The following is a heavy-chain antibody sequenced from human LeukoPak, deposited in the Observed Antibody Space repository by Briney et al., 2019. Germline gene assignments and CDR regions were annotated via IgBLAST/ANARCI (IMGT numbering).Heavy chain of an antibody. CDR2: ISFDGSNT. Sequence: PGGSLRLSCAASGLTFRNYVLHWVRQAPGKGLEWVALISFDGSNTYYADSVKGRFTISRDTSGNTLYLQMNSLGGEDTAVYYCARESHPYYFYYHMDVWGKGTTVTVPS. CDR1: GLTFRNYV. J-gene: IGHJ6*03. CDR3: ARESHPYYFYYHMDV. V-gene: IGHV3-30*04.